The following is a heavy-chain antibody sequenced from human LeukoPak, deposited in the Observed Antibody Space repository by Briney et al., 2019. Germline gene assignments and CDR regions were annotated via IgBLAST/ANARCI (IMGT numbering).Heavy chain of an antibody. CDR2: INPNNGDT. CDR3: ARGRCSGGSCFDAFDI. Sequence: GASVKVSCKASGYTFTGYYMHWVRQAPGQGLGWMGWINPNNGDTKYAQKFQGRVTMTRDTSISTAYMELSRLRSGDTAVYYCARGRCSGGSCFDAFDIWGQGTMVTVSS. D-gene: IGHD2-15*01. V-gene: IGHV1-2*02. CDR1: GYTFTGYY. J-gene: IGHJ3*02.